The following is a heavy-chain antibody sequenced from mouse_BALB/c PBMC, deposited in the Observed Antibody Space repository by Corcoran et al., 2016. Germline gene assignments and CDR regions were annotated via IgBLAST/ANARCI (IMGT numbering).Heavy chain of an antibody. CDR3: ASLRLRSY. J-gene: IGHJ3*01. D-gene: IGHD1-2*01. CDR2: IDPANGNT. CDR1: GFNIKDTY. Sequence: EVQLQQSGAELVKPGASVKLSCTASGFNIKDTYMHWVKQRPEQGLEWIGRIDPANGNTKYDPKFQGKATITADTSSNTAYLRLSSLTSEDTAVYYCASLRLRSYWGQGTLVTVSA. V-gene: IGHV14-3*02.